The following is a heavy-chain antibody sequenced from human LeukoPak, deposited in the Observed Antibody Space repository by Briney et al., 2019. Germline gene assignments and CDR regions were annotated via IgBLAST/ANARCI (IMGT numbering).Heavy chain of an antibody. Sequence: ASVKVSCKASGYTFTSYDINWVRQATGQGLEWMGWMNPNSGNTGYAQKFQGRVTITRDTSISTAYMELSSLRSEDTAVYYCARGTRYCSSSSSCYRGGNYSYYMDVWGKGTTVTVSS. V-gene: IGHV1-8*01. CDR1: GYTFTSYD. J-gene: IGHJ6*03. CDR2: MNPNSGNT. CDR3: ARGTRYCSSSSSCYRGGNYSYYMDV. D-gene: IGHD2-2*02.